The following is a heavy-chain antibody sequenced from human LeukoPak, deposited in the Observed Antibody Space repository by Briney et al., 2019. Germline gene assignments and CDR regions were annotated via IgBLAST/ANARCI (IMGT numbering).Heavy chain of an antibody. J-gene: IGHJ4*02. CDR2: ISGDGGST. D-gene: IGHD6-13*01. Sequence: GGSLRLSCADSGFTFDDYAMHWVRQAPGKGLEWVSLISGDGGSTYYADSVKGRFTISRDNSKNSLYLQMNSLRTEDTALYYCAKGAAAGNYFDYWGQGTLVTVSS. CDR3: AKGAAAGNYFDY. V-gene: IGHV3-43*02. CDR1: GFTFDDYA.